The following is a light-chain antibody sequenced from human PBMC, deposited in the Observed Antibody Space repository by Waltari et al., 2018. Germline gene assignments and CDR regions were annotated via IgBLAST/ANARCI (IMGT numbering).Light chain of an antibody. CDR3: AAWDDSLNGVI. CDR2: SNN. Sequence: QSVLTQPPSASGTPGQRVPISCSGSSSNIGSNSINWYQQLPGTAPKLLIYSNNRPPSGVPDRFSGSKSGTSASLAISGLQSEDEADYHCAAWDDSLNGVIFGGGTKLTVL. J-gene: IGLJ2*01. V-gene: IGLV1-44*01. CDR1: SSNIGSNS.